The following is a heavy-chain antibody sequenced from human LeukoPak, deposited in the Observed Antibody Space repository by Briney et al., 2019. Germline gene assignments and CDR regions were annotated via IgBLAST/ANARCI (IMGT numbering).Heavy chain of an antibody. CDR1: GGSFSGYY. CDR3: ARAWELRNYFDL. D-gene: IGHD1-26*01. J-gene: IGHJ5*02. Sequence: SETLSLTCAVYGGSFSGYYWSWLRQPPGKGLEWFGEINHTGSTNYNPSLKSRVTISVDTSKNQYSLKASSVTAADTAVYYCARAWELRNYFDLWGQGSLVTVSS. CDR2: INHTGST. V-gene: IGHV4-34*01.